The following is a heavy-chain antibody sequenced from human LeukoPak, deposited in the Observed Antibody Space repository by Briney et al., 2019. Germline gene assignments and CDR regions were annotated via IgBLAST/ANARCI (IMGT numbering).Heavy chain of an antibody. V-gene: IGHV4-31*03. CDR1: GGSISSGGYY. CDR3: GRGRELGYCSSTSCRIHYFDY. J-gene: IGHJ4*02. Sequence: PSETLSLTCTVSGGSISSGGYYWSWIRQHPGTGLVWIGYIYYGGSTYYNPSLKSRVTISVDTSKNQFSLKLSSVTAADTAVYYCGRGRELGYCSSTSCRIHYFDYWGQGTLVTVSS. D-gene: IGHD2-2*01. CDR2: IYYGGST.